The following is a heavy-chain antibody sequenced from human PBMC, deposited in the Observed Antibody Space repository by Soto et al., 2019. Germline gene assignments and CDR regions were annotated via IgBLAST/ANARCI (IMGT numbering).Heavy chain of an antibody. CDR3: ARSQTWFGEIRGQYFDY. V-gene: IGHV4-39*01. CDR1: GVSISSSSYY. J-gene: IGHJ4*02. D-gene: IGHD3-10*01. CDR2: IYYSGST. Sequence: SETLSLTCTVSGVSISSSSYYWGWIRQPPGKGLEWIGSIYYSGSTYYNPSLKSRVTISVDTSKNQFSLKLSSVTAADTAVYYCARSQTWFGEIRGQYFDYWGQGTLVTVSS.